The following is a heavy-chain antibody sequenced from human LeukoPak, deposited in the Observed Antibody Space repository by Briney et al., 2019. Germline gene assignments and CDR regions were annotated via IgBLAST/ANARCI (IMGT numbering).Heavy chain of an antibody. CDR3: ARGVGATLYYFDY. J-gene: IGHJ4*02. V-gene: IGHV3-48*04. Sequence: GGSLRLSCAASGFTFSSYSMNWVRQAPGKGLEWVSYISSSSSTIYYADSVKGRFTISRDNAKNSLYLQMNSLRAEDTAVYYCARGVGATLYYFDYWGQGTLVTVSS. CDR2: ISSSSSTI. CDR1: GFTFSSYS. D-gene: IGHD1-26*01.